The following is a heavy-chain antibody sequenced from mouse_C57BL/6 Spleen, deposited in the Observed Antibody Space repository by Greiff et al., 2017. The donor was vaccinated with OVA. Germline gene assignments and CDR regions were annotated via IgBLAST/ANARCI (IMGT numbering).Heavy chain of an antibody. J-gene: IGHJ4*01. CDR2: IDPANGNT. V-gene: IGHV14-3*01. Sequence: VQLKQSVAELVRPGASVKLSCTASGFNIKNTYMHWVKQRPEQGLEWTGRIDPANGNTKYAPKFQGKATITADPSSNPAYLQLSSLTSEDTAIYSCARSGAYFGNYYAMEYWGKATSVTVSS. CDR3: ARSGAYFGNYYAMEY. CDR1: GFNIKNTY. D-gene: IGHD1-1*01.